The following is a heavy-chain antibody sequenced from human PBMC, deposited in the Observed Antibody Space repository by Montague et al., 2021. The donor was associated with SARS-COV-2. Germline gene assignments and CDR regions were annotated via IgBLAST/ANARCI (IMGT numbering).Heavy chain of an antibody. CDR3: ARDRGQTYYDILTGRALSVDFANGMDV. J-gene: IGHJ6*02. V-gene: IGHV4-61*01. CDR1: GGSVSSGSYY. Sequence: SETLSLTCTVSGGSVSSGSYYWSWIRQPPGKGLEWIGYIYYSGSTNYNPSLNSRVTISVDTSKNQFSLKLSSVTAADTAVYYCARDRGQTYYDILTGRALSVDFANGMDVWGQGTTVTVSS. D-gene: IGHD3-9*01. CDR2: IYYSGST.